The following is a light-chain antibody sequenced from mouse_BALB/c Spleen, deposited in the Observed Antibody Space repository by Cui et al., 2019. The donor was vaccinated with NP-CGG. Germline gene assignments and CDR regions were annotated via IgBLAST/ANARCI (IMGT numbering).Light chain of an antibody. CDR2: GTR. J-gene: IGLJ1*01. CDR1: TGAVTTSNY. CDR3: ALWYGNHWV. V-gene: IGLV1*01. Sequence: QAVVTQESALTTSPGETVTLTCRSSTGAVTTSNYANWVQEKPDHLFTGLIGGTRNRAPGVPARFSGSLIGDKAALTIPGAQTEDEAIYFCALWYGNHWVFGGGTKLTVL.